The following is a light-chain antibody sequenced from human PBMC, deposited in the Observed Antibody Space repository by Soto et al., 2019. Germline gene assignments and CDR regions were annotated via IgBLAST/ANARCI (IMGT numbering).Light chain of an antibody. CDR3: HQCAYT. Sequence: EIVLTQSPGTLSLSPGERATLSCRASQSVSSSYLAWYQQKPGQAPRLLIYGASSRSTGIPDRFSGSGSGTDFTLTISRLEPEDFAVYYCHQCAYTFGQGTKLEIK. V-gene: IGKV3-20*01. CDR1: QSVSSSY. CDR2: GAS. J-gene: IGKJ2*01.